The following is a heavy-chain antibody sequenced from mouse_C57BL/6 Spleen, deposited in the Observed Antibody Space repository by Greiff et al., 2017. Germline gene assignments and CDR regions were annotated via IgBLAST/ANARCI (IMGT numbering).Heavy chain of an antibody. Sequence: QVQLQQPGAELVKPGASVKLSCKASGYTFTSYWMHWVKQRPGQGLEWIGMIHPNSGSTNYNEKFKSKATLTVDKSSSTAYMQLSSLTSEDSAVYYGARSPYDYDWAWFAYWGQGTLVTVSA. CDR1: GYTFTSYW. CDR3: ARSPYDYDWAWFAY. V-gene: IGHV1-64*01. CDR2: IHPNSGST. D-gene: IGHD2-4*01. J-gene: IGHJ3*01.